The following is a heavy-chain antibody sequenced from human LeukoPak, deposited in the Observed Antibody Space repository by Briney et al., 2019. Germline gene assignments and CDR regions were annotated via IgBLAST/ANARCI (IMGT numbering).Heavy chain of an antibody. Sequence: GGSLRLSCAASGFTFSSYAMHWVRQAPGKGLEWVAVISYDGSNKYYADSVKGRFTISRDNSKNTLYLQMNSLRVEDTAVYSCARDKDRGYFDYWGQGTLVTVSS. D-gene: IGHD3-16*02. J-gene: IGHJ4*02. CDR1: GFTFSSYA. CDR3: ARDKDRGYFDY. V-gene: IGHV3-30*01. CDR2: ISYDGSNK.